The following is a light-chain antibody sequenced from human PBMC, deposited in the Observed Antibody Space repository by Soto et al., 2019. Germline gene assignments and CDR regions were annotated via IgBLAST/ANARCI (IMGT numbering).Light chain of an antibody. CDR2: KAS. Sequence: LTQSPSFLSASVGDRDTITCRASQGISSYLAWYQQKPGKAPKLLIYKASTLKSGVPSRFSGSGSGTEFTLTISSLQPDDFATYYCQQYNSYWWTFGQGTKVDIK. CDR3: QQYNSYWWT. CDR1: QGISSY. V-gene: IGKV1-9*01. J-gene: IGKJ1*01.